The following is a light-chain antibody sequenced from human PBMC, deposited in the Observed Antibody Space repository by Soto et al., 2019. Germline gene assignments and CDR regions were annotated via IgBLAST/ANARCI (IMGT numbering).Light chain of an antibody. CDR2: DAS. CDR3: QHYDNLLLT. Sequence: DLQMTQSPSSLSASVGDRVTITCQASQDINTYLNWYQQKPGKAPNLLIYDASKLETGVPSRFSGGGSCTDFTFTGTSLQPEDIATYFCQHYDNLLLTFGGGTKVEL. V-gene: IGKV1-33*01. CDR1: QDINTY. J-gene: IGKJ4*01.